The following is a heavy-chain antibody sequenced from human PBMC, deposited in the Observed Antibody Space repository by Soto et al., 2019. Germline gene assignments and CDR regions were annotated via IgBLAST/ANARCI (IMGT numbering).Heavy chain of an antibody. V-gene: IGHV4-39*01. Sequence: ASETLSLTCTVSGGSISSSSYYWGWIRQPPGKGLEWIGSIYYSGNTYYNPSLKSRVTISVDTAKNQFSLKLSSVTAADTAVYYCARQYYFGSGSYYFDYWGQGTLVT. D-gene: IGHD3-10*01. J-gene: IGHJ4*02. CDR2: IYYSGNT. CDR1: GGSISSSSYY. CDR3: ARQYYFGSGSYYFDY.